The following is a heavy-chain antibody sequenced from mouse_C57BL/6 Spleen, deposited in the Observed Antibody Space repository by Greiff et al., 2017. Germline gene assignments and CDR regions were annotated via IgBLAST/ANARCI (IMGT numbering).Heavy chain of an antibody. J-gene: IGHJ3*01. CDR3: ARGNYYGSSPFAY. V-gene: IGHV5-17*01. D-gene: IGHD1-1*01. CDR1: GFTFSDYG. Sequence: EVKVEASWGGLVKPGGSLKLSCAASGFTFSDYGMHWVRQAPEKGLEWVAYISSGSSTIYYADTVKGRFTISRDNAKNTLFLQMTSLRSDDTAMYYCARGNYYGSSPFAYWGQGTLVTVSA. CDR2: ISSGSSTI.